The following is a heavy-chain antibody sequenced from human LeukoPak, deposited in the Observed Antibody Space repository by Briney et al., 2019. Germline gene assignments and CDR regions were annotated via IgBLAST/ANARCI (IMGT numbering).Heavy chain of an antibody. CDR3: ASAFWWKDAFDI. CDR2: ISSSGSTI. J-gene: IGHJ3*02. V-gene: IGHV3-11*01. CDR1: GFTFSDYY. Sequence: GGSLRLSCAASGFTFSDYYMSWIRQAPGKGLEWVSYISSSGSTICYADSVKGRFTISRDNAKNSLYLQMNSLRAEDTAVYYCASAFWWKDAFDIWGQGTMVTVSS. D-gene: IGHD3-3*01.